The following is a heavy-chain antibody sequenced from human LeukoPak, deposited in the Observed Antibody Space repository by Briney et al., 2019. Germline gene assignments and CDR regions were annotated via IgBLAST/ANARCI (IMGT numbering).Heavy chain of an antibody. D-gene: IGHD2-15*01. Sequence: GESLKISRKGSGYSFTSYWISWVRQMPGKGLEWMGRIDPSDSYTNYSPSFQGHVTISADKSISTAYLQWSSLKASDTAMYYCARQRYCSGGSCYSSFDPWGQGTLVTVSS. V-gene: IGHV5-10-1*01. CDR3: ARQRYCSGGSCYSSFDP. J-gene: IGHJ5*02. CDR2: IDPSDSYT. CDR1: GYSFTSYW.